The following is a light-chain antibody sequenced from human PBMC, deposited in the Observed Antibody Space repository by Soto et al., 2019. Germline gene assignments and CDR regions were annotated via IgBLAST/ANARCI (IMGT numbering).Light chain of an antibody. V-gene: IGKV1-27*01. J-gene: IGKJ3*01. CDR1: QDIRNF. CDR3: QKYSSVPV. Sequence: DIQMTQSPTSLSASVGDRVTITCRASQDIRNFVAWYQQKPGKAPNLLIYAASTLQSGVPPRFSGSGSGTDFTLTINSLQPEDVATYSCQKYSSVPVFGPGTKVEIK. CDR2: AAS.